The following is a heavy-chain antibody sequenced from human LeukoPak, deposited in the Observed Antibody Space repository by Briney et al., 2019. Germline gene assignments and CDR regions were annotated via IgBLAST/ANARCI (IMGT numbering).Heavy chain of an antibody. CDR1: GGSISSGSYY. D-gene: IGHD3-10*01. CDR2: IYTSGST. J-gene: IGHJ6*03. V-gene: IGHV4-61*02. CDR3: ARDRAEMSFSPVYYYYMDV. Sequence: SETLSLTCTVSGGSISSGSYYWSWIRQPAGKGLEWIGRIYTSGSTNYNPSLKSRVTISVDTSKNQFSLKLSSVTAADTAVYYCARDRAEMSFSPVYYYYMDVWGKGTTVTVSS.